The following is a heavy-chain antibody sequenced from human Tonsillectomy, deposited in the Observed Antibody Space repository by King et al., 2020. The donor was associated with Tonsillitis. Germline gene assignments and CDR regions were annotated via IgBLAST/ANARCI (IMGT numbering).Heavy chain of an antibody. CDR2: ISGSGDRP. Sequence: VQLVESGGGLEQPGGSLRLSCEASGFTFSSYAMNWVRQAPGKGLEWVSGISGSGDRPFYADSVKGRFTISRDNSKNTLYLQMSSLRAEDTAVYYCAKESRDPYFDYWGQGTLVTVSS. V-gene: IGHV3-23*04. CDR3: AKESRDPYFDY. CDR1: GFTFSSYA. J-gene: IGHJ4*02.